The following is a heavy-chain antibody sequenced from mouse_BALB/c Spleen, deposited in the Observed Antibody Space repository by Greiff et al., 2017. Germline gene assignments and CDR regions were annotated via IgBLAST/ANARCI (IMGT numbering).Heavy chain of an antibody. CDR3: ARSGNYVWFAY. CDR1: GYSFTGYY. V-gene: IGHV1-31*01. J-gene: IGHJ3*01. Sequence: EVQLQESGPELVKPGASVKISCKASGYSFTGYYMHWVKQSHVKSLEWIGRINPYNGATSYNQNFKDKASLTVDKSSSTAYMELHSLTSEDSAVYYCARSGNYVWFAYWGQGTLVTVSA. D-gene: IGHD2-1*01. CDR2: INPYNGAT.